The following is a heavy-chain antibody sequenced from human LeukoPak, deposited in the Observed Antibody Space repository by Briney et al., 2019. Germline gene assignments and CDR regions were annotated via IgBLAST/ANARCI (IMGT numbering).Heavy chain of an antibody. D-gene: IGHD3-9*01. V-gene: IGHV1-69*04. CDR3: ARGTYDILTGYQEGYFDY. CDR2: IIPIIGIA. J-gene: IGHJ4*02. CDR1: GGTFSSYA. Sequence: ASVKVSCKASGGTFSSYAISWVRQAPGQGLEWMGRIIPIIGIANYAKKFQGRVTITADKSTSTAYMELSSLRSERTAVYYCARGTYDILTGYQEGYFDYWGQGTLVTVSS.